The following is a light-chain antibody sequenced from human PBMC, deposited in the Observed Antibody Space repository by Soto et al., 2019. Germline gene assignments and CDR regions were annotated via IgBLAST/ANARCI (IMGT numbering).Light chain of an antibody. CDR2: LNSDGSH. V-gene: IGLV4-69*01. CDR3: QTWGTGIRV. CDR1: SENSSYA. J-gene: IGLJ3*02. Sequence: QRVLTQSPSASASLGASVKLTCTLSSENSSYAIAWHQQQPEKGPRYLMKLNSDGSHSKGDGIPDRFSGSSSGAERYLTISSLQSEDEADYYCQTWGTGIRVFGGGTKLTVL.